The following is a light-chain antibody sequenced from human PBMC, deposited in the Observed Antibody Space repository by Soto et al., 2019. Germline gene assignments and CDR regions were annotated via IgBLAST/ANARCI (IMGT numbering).Light chain of an antibody. CDR2: AAS. J-gene: IGKJ4*01. Sequence: DIQMTQSPSSLSASVGDRVTITCRASQSISSYLNWYQQKPGKAPKLLIYAASSLQSGVPSRFSGSGSVTDYTVTLSSVQPDDFATYYCQQSYSTLRTFGGGTKVEIK. CDR3: QQSYSTLRT. V-gene: IGKV1-39*01. CDR1: QSISSY.